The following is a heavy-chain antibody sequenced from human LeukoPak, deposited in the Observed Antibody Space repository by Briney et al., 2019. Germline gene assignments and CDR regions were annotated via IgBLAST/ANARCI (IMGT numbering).Heavy chain of an antibody. J-gene: IGHJ6*03. V-gene: IGHV3-74*01. CDR2: INSDGSST. D-gene: IGHD3-10*01. Sequence: GGSLRLSCAASGFTFSSYWMHWVRQAPGKGLVWVSRINSDGSSTSYADSVKGRFTISRDNAKNTLYLQMNSLRAEDTAIYYCAKHPPMVRGVSDYYYYYYMDVWGKGTTVTISS. CDR3: AKHPPMVRGVSDYYYYYYMDV. CDR1: GFTFSSYW.